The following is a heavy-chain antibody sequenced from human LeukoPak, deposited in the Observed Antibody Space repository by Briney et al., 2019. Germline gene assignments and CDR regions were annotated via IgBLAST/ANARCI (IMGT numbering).Heavy chain of an antibody. J-gene: IGHJ4*02. D-gene: IGHD6-19*01. CDR2: ISYTGST. Sequence: PSETLSLTCTISGGSIGGDHWSWIRQAPGEGLEWIGYISYTGSTSYNPSLRSRVTISLNTPANQFSLRLTSVTAADTAVYYCARAVTGTSLVDFWGQGTLVAVS. CDR1: GGSIGGDH. V-gene: IGHV4-59*08. CDR3: ARAVTGTSLVDF.